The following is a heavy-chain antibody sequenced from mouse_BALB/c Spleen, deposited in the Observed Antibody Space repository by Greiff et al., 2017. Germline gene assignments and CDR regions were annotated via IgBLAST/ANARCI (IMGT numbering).Heavy chain of an antibody. CDR2: VNPNNGGT. CDR1: GYSFTGYN. V-gene: IGHV1-18*01. J-gene: IGHJ4*01. Sequence: EVQLQQSGPELEKPGASVKISCKASGYSFTGYNMNWVKQSNGKSLEWIGRVNPNNGGTSYNQKFKGKAILTVDKSSSTAYMELRSLTSEDSAVYYCARATATEAMDYWGQGTSVTVSS. CDR3: ARATATEAMDY. D-gene: IGHD1-2*01.